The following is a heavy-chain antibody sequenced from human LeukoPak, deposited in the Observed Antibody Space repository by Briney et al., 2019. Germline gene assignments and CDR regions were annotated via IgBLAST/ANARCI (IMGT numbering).Heavy chain of an antibody. D-gene: IGHD2-21*02. Sequence: GGSLRLSCAASGFTFSSYAMSWVRQAPGKGLEWVSAISGSGGSTYYADSVKGRFTISRDNSKNTLYLQMNSLRAEDTAVYYCAKVRHIVVVTAAFDYWGQGTLVTVPS. V-gene: IGHV3-23*01. CDR1: GFTFSSYA. CDR2: ISGSGGST. J-gene: IGHJ4*02. CDR3: AKVRHIVVVTAAFDY.